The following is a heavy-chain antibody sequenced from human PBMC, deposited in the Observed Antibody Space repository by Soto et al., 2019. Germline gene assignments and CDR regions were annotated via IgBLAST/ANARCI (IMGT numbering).Heavy chain of an antibody. Sequence: QVQLVESGGGVVKSGGSLGLTCAAPGSTFSIYVLPWVRQAPGKGLEWVAVMSPNGNNQYYADSVKGRFTISRDTSKSTLYLQMTSLRPDDTAVYYCATGANFYYDTSRYWGQGTLVTVSS. D-gene: IGHD3-22*01. CDR2: MSPNGNNQ. V-gene: IGHV3-30-3*01. CDR3: ATGANFYYDTSRY. CDR1: GSTFSIYV. J-gene: IGHJ4*02.